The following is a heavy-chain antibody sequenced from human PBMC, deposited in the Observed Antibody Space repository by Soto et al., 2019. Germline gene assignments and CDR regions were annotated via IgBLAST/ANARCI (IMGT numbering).Heavy chain of an antibody. V-gene: IGHV3-30*03. CDR3: AGGDYGYYYYGMDV. Sequence: PGGSLRLSCAASGFTFSSYGMHWVRQAPGKGLEWVAVISYDGSNKYYADSVKGRFTISRDNSKNTLYLQMSSLRAEDTAVYYCAGGDYGYYYYGMDVWGQGTTVTVSS. D-gene: IGHD4-17*01. CDR1: GFTFSSYG. J-gene: IGHJ6*02. CDR2: ISYDGSNK.